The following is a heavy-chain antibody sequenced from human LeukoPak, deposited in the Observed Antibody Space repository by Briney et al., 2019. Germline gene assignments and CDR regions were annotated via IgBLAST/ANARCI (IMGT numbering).Heavy chain of an antibody. V-gene: IGHV3-21*01. CDR3: ARDVARGYSGYDPENFDY. Sequence: GGSLRLSCAASGFTFSSYSMNWVRQAPGKGLDWVSSISSSSSSIYYADSVKGRFTISRDNAKNSLSLQMNSLRAEDTAVYYCARDVARGYSGYDPENFDYWGQGTLVTVSS. CDR2: ISSSSSSI. D-gene: IGHD5-12*01. CDR1: GFTFSSYS. J-gene: IGHJ4*02.